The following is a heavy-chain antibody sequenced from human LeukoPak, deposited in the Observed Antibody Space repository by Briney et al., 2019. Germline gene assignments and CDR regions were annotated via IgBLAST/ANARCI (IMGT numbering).Heavy chain of an antibody. Sequence: SVKVSCKASGGTFNNYTISWVRQAPGQGLEWMGGIIPIFGTANYAQKFQGRVTITADKSTSTVYMDLSSLRSDDTAVYYCARVEMATTSDYWGQGTLVTVSS. J-gene: IGHJ4*02. CDR1: GGTFNNYT. D-gene: IGHD5-24*01. CDR3: ARVEMATTSDY. CDR2: IIPIFGTA. V-gene: IGHV1-69*06.